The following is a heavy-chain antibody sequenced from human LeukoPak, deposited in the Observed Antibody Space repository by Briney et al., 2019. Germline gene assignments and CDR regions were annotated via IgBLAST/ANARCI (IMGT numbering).Heavy chain of an antibody. J-gene: IGHJ6*03. CDR3: ARVSSKATVRGLITKKNYYYYYMDV. CDR2: IKQDGSEK. Sequence: GGSLRLSCAASGFTFSSYWMSWVRQAPGKGLEWVANIKQDGSEKYYVDSVKGRFTISRDNTKNSLYLQMNSLRAEDTAVYYCARVSSKATVRGLITKKNYYYYYMDVWGKGTTVTISS. V-gene: IGHV3-7*01. CDR1: GFTFSSYW. D-gene: IGHD3-10*01.